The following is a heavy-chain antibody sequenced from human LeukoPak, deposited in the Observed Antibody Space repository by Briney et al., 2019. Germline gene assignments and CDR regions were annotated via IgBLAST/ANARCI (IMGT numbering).Heavy chain of an antibody. V-gene: IGHV3-48*03. CDR1: GFTFSSYE. J-gene: IGHJ1*01. CDR2: ISSSGSTI. D-gene: IGHD2-21*02. CDR3: VSECSGGDCYSEGYFQH. Sequence: GGSLRLSSAASGFTFSSYEMNWVRQAPGKGLEWVSYISSSGSTIYYADSVKGRFTISRDNAKNSLYLQMNSLRAEDTAVYYCVSECSGGDCYSEGYFQHWGQGTLVTVSS.